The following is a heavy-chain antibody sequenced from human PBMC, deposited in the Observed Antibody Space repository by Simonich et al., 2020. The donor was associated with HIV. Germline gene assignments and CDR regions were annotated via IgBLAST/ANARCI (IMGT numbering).Heavy chain of an antibody. CDR1: GGSFSGYY. J-gene: IGHJ3*02. CDR3: ASLDPMYYYDSSGYFDDAFDI. CDR2: NNHRGST. D-gene: IGHD3-22*01. Sequence: QVQLQQWGAGLLKPSETLSLTCAVYGGSFSGYYWSWIRQPPGKGLEWIGENNHRGSTNSNPSLKSRVTISVDPSKNHFSLKLSSVPAADTAVYYCASLDPMYYYDSSGYFDDAFDIWGQGTMVTVSS. V-gene: IGHV4-34*01.